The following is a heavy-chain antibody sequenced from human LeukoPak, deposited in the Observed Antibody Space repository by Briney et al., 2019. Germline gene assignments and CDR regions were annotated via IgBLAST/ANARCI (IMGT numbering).Heavy chain of an antibody. V-gene: IGHV1-3*01. Sequence: ASVKVSCKASGYTFTSYAMHWVRQAPGQRLEWMGWINAGNGNTKYSQKFQGRVTITRDTSASTAYMELSSLRSEDTAVYCCATVDGGTEYFDYWGQGTLVTVSS. CDR3: ATVDGGTEYFDY. J-gene: IGHJ4*02. CDR2: INAGNGNT. CDR1: GYTFTSYA. D-gene: IGHD3-16*01.